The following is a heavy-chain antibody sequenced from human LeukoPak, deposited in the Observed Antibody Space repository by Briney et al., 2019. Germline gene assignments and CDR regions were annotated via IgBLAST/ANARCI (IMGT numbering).Heavy chain of an antibody. V-gene: IGHV1-69*13. CDR3: ARDAGYSYNYYYYMDV. CDR2: IIPIFGTA. J-gene: IGHJ6*03. Sequence: SVKVSCKASGGTFSSYAISWVRQAPGQGLEWMGGIIPIFGTANYAQKFQGRVTITADESTSTAYMELSNLRSEDTAVYYCARDAGYSYNYYYYMDVWGKGTTVTVSS. CDR1: GGTFSSYA. D-gene: IGHD5-18*01.